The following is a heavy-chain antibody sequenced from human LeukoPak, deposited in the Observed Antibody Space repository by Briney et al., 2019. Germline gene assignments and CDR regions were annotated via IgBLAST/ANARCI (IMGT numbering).Heavy chain of an antibody. D-gene: IGHD3-3*01. V-gene: IGHV4-34*01. CDR1: GGSFSGYY. CDR2: INHSGST. J-gene: IGHJ4*02. Sequence: SETLSLTCAVYGGSFSGYYWSWIRQPPGRGLEWIGEINHSGSTNYNPSLKSRVTISVDTSKNHFSLKLSSVSAADTAVYYCARLGAGPTYYDFWSGYSSFYFDYWGQGTLVTVSS. CDR3: ARLGAGPTYYDFWSGYSSFYFDY.